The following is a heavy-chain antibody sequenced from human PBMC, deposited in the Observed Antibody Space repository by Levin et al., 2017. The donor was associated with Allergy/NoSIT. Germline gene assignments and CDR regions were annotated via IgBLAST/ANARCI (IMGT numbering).Heavy chain of an antibody. V-gene: IGHV4-39*01. CDR2: IYYSGST. CDR1: GGSISSSSYY. CDR3: ARASYSSGWLTEALDDAFDI. Sequence: SQTLSLTCTVSGGSISSSSYYWGWIRQPPGKGLEWIGSIYYSGSTYYNPSLKSRVTISVDTSKNQFSLKLSSVTAADTAVYYCARASYSSGWLTEALDDAFDIWGQGTMVTVSS. J-gene: IGHJ3*02. D-gene: IGHD6-19*01.